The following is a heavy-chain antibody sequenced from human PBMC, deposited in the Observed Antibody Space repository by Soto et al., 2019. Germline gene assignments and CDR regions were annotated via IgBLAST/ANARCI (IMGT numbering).Heavy chain of an antibody. D-gene: IGHD3-10*01. CDR1: GFTFSYYA. V-gene: IGHV3-23*01. CDR3: AKVLSKNYYYPFDF. J-gene: IGHJ4*02. CDR2: ISGGSSVT. Sequence: GGSLRLSCTASGFTFSYYAMAWARQAPGKGLEWVSTISGGSSVTYYGDSVKGRFTISRDNAKKTLFLQLNRLSAEDTATYYCAKVLSKNYYYPFDFWGQGTQVTVSS.